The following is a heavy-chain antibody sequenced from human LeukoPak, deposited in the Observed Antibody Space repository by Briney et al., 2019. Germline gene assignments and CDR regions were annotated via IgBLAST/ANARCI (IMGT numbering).Heavy chain of an antibody. J-gene: IGHJ6*02. CDR1: GGSFSGYY. D-gene: IGHD2-21*02. Sequence: SETLSLTCAVYGGSFSGYYWSWIRQPPGKGLEWIGEINHSGSTNSNPSLKSRVTISVDTSKNQFSLKLSSVTAADTAVYYCARGFSYCGGDCYPWGMDVWGQGTTVTVPS. CDR3: ARGFSYCGGDCYPWGMDV. CDR2: INHSGST. V-gene: IGHV4-34*01.